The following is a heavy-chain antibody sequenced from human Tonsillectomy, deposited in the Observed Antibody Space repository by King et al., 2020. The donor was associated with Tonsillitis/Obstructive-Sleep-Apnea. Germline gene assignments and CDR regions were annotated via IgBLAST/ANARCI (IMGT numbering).Heavy chain of an antibody. V-gene: IGHV3-33*01. CDR1: GFTFSSYG. Sequence: VQLVESGGGVVQPGRSLRLSCAASGFTFSSYGMHWVRQAPGKGLEWVADIWYDGSNKYYADSVKGRFTISRDNSKNTLYLQMNSLRAEDTAVYYCARDFPSRIAAALEAFDIWGQGTMVTVSS. D-gene: IGHD6-13*01. CDR3: ARDFPSRIAAALEAFDI. CDR2: IWYDGSNK. J-gene: IGHJ3*02.